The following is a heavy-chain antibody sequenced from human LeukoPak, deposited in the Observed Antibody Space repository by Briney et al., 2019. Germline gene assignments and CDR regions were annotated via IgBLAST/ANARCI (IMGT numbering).Heavy chain of an antibody. D-gene: IGHD5-12*01. J-gene: IGHJ4*02. CDR1: GFTFISYW. V-gene: IGHV3-74*01. Sequence: GGSLRLSCAASGFTFISYWMHWVRQAPGKGLVWVSRINSDGSSTSYADSVKGRFTVSRDNAKNTLCLQMNSLRAEDTAVYYCVRVRVGYVLDYWGQGTLVTVSS. CDR3: VRVRVGYVLDY. CDR2: INSDGSST.